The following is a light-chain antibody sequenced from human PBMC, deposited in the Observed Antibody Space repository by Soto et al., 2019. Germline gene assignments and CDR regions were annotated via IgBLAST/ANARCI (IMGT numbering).Light chain of an antibody. CDR1: QSISSW. Sequence: PSTLSASVGDRVTITCRASQSISSWLAWYQKKPGKAPKVLIYKASSLESGVPSRFSGSGSGTEFTLTISSLQPDDFATYYCQQYNSYWWTFGQGTKVDIK. CDR2: KAS. V-gene: IGKV1-5*03. J-gene: IGKJ1*01. CDR3: QQYNSYWWT.